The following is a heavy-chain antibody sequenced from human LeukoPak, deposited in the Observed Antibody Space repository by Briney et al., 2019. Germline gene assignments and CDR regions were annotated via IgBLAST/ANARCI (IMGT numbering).Heavy chain of an antibody. CDR3: AKSWYYYDSSGYYPTQDYFDY. CDR1: GFTFRSYG. J-gene: IGHJ4*02. D-gene: IGHD3-22*01. V-gene: IGHV3-30*02. Sequence: GGSLRPPCAASGFTFRSYGMHWVGQAPGKGLEWGAFIRYDGGNKYYADSVKGRFTISRDNSKDTLYLQMNSLRAEDTAVYYCAKSWYYYDSSGYYPTQDYFDYWGQGTLVTVSS. CDR2: IRYDGGNK.